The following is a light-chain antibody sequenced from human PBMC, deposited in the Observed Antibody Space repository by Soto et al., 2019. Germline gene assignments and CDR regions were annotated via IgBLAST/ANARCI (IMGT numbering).Light chain of an antibody. CDR1: QSVNSN. J-gene: IGKJ4*01. CDR2: GTS. V-gene: IGKV3-15*01. CDR3: QQYNNWPLT. Sequence: EIVMTQSPATLSVSPGERATLSCRASQSVNSNLAWYQQKPGQAPRLFMYGTSTRATGIPARFSGSGSGTEFTLTITSLQSGDSAVYFCQQYNNWPLTFGGGTKVEIK.